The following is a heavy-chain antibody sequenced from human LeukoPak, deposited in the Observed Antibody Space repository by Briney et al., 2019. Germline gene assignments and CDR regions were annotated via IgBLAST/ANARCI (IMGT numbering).Heavy chain of an antibody. J-gene: IGHJ4*01. V-gene: IGHV4-59*12. CDR2: IYYSGTT. Sequence: SETLSLTCTVSSDSISSYYWSWIRQPPGKGLEWIGYIYYSGTTKYNPSLKSRVTMSVDTSKNQFSLKVNSVTAADTATYFCAREVAAGSYRGFDYWGQGTLVTVSS. D-gene: IGHD6-19*01. CDR1: SDSISSYY. CDR3: AREVAAGSYRGFDY.